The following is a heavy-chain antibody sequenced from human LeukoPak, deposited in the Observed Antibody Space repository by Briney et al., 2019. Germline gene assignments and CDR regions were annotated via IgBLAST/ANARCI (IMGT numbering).Heavy chain of an antibody. CDR1: GGSISSSSYY. CDR3: ARGPVGGTTYNDRDAFDI. CDR2: INHSGST. J-gene: IGHJ3*02. V-gene: IGHV4-39*07. Sequence: SETLSLTCTVSGGSISSSSYYWGWIRQPPGKGLEWIGEINHSGSTDYNPSLKSRVTISVDTSKNQFSLKLSSVTAADTAVYYCARGPVGGTTYNDRDAFDIWGQGTMVTVS. D-gene: IGHD1-7*01.